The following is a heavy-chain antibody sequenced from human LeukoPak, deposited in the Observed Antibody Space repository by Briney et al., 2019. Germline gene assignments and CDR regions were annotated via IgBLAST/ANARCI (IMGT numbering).Heavy chain of an antibody. CDR3: ARDTLEYSNSPDALDI. Sequence: GGSLRLSCAASGFTFDDYAMHWVRQAPGKGLEWVSGISWNSGSIGYADSVKGRFTISRDNAKNSLYMQMESLRDEDTAIYYCARDTLEYSNSPDALDIWGQGTMVTVSS. CDR2: ISWNSGSI. D-gene: IGHD4-23*01. J-gene: IGHJ3*02. CDR1: GFTFDDYA. V-gene: IGHV3-9*01.